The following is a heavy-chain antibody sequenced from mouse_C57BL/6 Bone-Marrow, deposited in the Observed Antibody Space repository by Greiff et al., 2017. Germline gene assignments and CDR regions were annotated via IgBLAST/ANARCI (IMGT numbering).Heavy chain of an antibody. J-gene: IGHJ4*01. CDR3: ARSLMITGFMDY. D-gene: IGHD2-4*01. V-gene: IGHV1-39*01. Sequence: VQLQQSGPELVKPGASVKISCKASGYSFTDYNMNWVKQSNGKSLEWIGVINPNYGTTSYNQKLQGKATLTVDQSSSTAYMQLNSLTSEDAAVYYCARSLMITGFMDYWGQGTSVTVSS. CDR1: GYSFTDYN. CDR2: INPNYGTT.